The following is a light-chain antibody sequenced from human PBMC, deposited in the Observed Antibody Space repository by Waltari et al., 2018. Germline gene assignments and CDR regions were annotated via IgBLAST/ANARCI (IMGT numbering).Light chain of an antibody. V-gene: IGKV1-39*01. CDR2: AAS. J-gene: IGKJ3*01. Sequence: TCRSGQTISIYLNWYQQKPGKAPSLLVYAASSLNLGVPSRFSGSGSGTEFTLTINSLEPEDVATYYCQQSFRNPLTFGPGTTVDV. CDR3: QQSFRNPLT. CDR1: QTISIY.